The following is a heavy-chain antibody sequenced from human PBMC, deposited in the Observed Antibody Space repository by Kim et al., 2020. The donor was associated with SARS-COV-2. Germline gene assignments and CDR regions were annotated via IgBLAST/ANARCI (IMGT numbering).Heavy chain of an antibody. D-gene: IGHD2-21*01. CDR1: GLSFSTSW. CDR3: ARYSIGSRSFDY. J-gene: IGHJ4*02. V-gene: IGHV3-7*01. Sequence: GGSLRLSCAASGLSFSTSWMGWVRQAPGKGLEWAASIREDGSAQFSLDSVKGRFTTSRDNAQNSVSLQMNTLRAEETAVYYCARYSIGSRSFDYWGQG. CDR2: IREDGSAQ.